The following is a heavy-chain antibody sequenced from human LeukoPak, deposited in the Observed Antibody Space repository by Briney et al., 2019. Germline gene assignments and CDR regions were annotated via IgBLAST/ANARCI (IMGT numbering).Heavy chain of an antibody. Sequence: ASVKVSCKASGYTFTSYVINWVRQATGQGLEWMGWMNPNGGNTGYAQKFQGRVTMTRNTSISTAYMELSSLRSEDTAVYYCARSPYYYYGMDVWGQGTTVTVSS. CDR3: ARSPYYYYGMDV. J-gene: IGHJ6*02. CDR2: MNPNGGNT. V-gene: IGHV1-8*01. CDR1: GYTFTSYV.